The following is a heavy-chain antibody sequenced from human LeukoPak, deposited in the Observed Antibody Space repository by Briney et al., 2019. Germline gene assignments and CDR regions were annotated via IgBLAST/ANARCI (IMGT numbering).Heavy chain of an antibody. CDR1: GFTFSSHW. J-gene: IGHJ4*02. Sequence: GGSLRLSCAASGFTFSSHWMNWVRQAPGKGLEWVANIKEGGSEKYYVDSVKGRFTISRDNAKNSLCLQMNSLRAEDTAIYYCVRSGGYWGQGTLVTVS. V-gene: IGHV3-7*05. CDR3: VRSGGY. D-gene: IGHD1-26*01. CDR2: IKEGGSEK.